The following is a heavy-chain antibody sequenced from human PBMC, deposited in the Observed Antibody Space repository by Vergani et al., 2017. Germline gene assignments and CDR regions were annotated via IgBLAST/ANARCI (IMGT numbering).Heavy chain of an antibody. CDR2: ISWNSNSI. D-gene: IGHD6-6*01. CDR1: GFTSAGYA. V-gene: IGHV3-9*02. CDR3: AKDLGTSSGGGWFDP. Sequence: EVQLEESGGGLVLPVRSLRLSCVASGFTSAGYAMHWVRQAPGKGLEWVSGISWNSNSIGYADSVKGRFTSSRDNDKNSLYLQMNSLRAEDTALYYCAKDLGTSSGGGWFDPWGQGTLVTVSS. J-gene: IGHJ5*02.